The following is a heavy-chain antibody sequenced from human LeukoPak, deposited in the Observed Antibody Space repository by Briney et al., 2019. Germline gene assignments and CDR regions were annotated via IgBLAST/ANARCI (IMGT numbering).Heavy chain of an antibody. CDR2: ISGGGDYT. J-gene: IGHJ4*02. D-gene: IGHD5-12*01. Sequence: GGSLRLSCAASAFTFGNYWMHWVRQAPGKGLEWVSTISGGGDYTYYADSVKGRFSISRDSSKNALCLQMDSLRAEDTAVYYCAKGPSSGPPYYFDYWGQGTLVTVSS. CDR3: AKGPSSGPPYYFDY. V-gene: IGHV3-23*01. CDR1: AFTFGNYW.